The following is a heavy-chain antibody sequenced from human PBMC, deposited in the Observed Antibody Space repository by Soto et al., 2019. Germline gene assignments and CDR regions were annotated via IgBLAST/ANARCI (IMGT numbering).Heavy chain of an antibody. CDR1: GFTFSSYD. CDR3: ARDRGYYDSSGYLNKYYFDY. D-gene: IGHD3-22*01. V-gene: IGHV3-13*01. CDR2: IGTAGDT. Sequence: GGSLRLSCAASGFTFSSYDMHWVRQATGKGLEWVSAIGTAGDTYYPGSVKGRFTISRENAKNSLYLQMNSLRAEDTAVYYCARDRGYYDSSGYLNKYYFDYWGQGTLVTVSS. J-gene: IGHJ4*02.